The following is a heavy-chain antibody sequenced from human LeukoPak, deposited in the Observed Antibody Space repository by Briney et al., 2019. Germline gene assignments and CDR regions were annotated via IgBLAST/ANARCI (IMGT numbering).Heavy chain of an antibody. V-gene: IGHV3-21*01. CDR3: ARGGSSWDFAFDI. CDR2: ISSSSSYI. J-gene: IGHJ3*02. CDR1: GFTFSSYS. Sequence: AGGSLRLSCAASGFTFSSYSMNWVRQAPGKGLEWVSSISSSSSYIYYADSVKGRFTISRDNAKNSLYLQMNSLRAEDTAVYYCARGGSSWDFAFDIWGQGTMVTVSS. D-gene: IGHD6-13*01.